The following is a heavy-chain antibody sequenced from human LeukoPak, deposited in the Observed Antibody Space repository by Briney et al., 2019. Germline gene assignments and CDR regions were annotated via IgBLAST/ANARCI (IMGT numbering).Heavy chain of an antibody. V-gene: IGHV4-34*01. CDR2: INHSGST. D-gene: IGHD2-2*01. Sequence: PSETLSLTCAVYGGSFSGYYWSWIRQPPGKGLEWIGEINHSGSTNYNPSLKSRVTISVDTSKNQFSLKLSSVTAADTAVYHCAIFTRTRDYWGQGTLVTVSS. J-gene: IGHJ4*02. CDR3: AIFTRTRDY. CDR1: GGSFSGYY.